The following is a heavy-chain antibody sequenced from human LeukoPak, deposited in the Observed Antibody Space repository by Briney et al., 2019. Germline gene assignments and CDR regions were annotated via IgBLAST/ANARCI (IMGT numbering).Heavy chain of an antibody. J-gene: IGHJ4*02. CDR1: GFTFSSYG. D-gene: IGHD2-15*01. V-gene: IGHV3-30*03. CDR3: ARANLLGFDY. Sequence: GGSLRLSCAASGFTFSSYGMHWVRQAPGKGLEWVAVISYDGSNKYYADSVKGRFTISRDNAKNSLYLQMNSLRAEDTAVYYCARANLLGFDYWGQGTLVTVSS. CDR2: ISYDGSNK.